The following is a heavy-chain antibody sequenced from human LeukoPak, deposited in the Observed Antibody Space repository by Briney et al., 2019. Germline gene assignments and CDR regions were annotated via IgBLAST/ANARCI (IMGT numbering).Heavy chain of an antibody. CDR3: ASGRKSAAGMGYDY. J-gene: IGHJ4*02. CDR1: GGSFSGYY. CDR2: INHSGST. D-gene: IGHD6-13*01. Sequence: PSETLSLTCAVYGGSFSGYYWSWIRQPPGKGLEWIGEINHSGSTNYNPSLKSRVTISVDTSKNQFSLKLSSVTAADTAVYYCASGRKSAAGMGYDYWGQGTLVTVSS. V-gene: IGHV4-34*01.